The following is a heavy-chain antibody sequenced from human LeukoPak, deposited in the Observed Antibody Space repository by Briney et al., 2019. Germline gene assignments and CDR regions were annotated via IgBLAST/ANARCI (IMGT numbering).Heavy chain of an antibody. V-gene: IGHV1-18*01. CDR1: GYTFTSYG. CDR3: ARDPWYYYDSSGYYYGWAY. CDR2: ISAYNGNT. D-gene: IGHD3-22*01. J-gene: IGHJ4*02. Sequence: GASVKVSFKASGYTFTSYGISWVRQAPGQGLEWMGWISAYNGNTNYAQKLQGRVTMTTDTSTSTAYMELRSLRSDDTAVYYCARDPWYYYDSSGYYYGWAYWGQGTLVTVSS.